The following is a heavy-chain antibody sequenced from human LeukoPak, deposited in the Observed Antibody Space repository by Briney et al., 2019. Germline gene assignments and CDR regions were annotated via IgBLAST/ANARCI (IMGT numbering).Heavy chain of an antibody. CDR1: VFTFSSYS. CDR3: ARSIAVARKGVWFDP. Sequence: QPGGSLRLSCAASVFTFSSYSMNWVRQAPGKGLEWVSYISSSSSTIYYADSVKGRFTISRDNAKNSLYLQMNSLRDEDTAVYYCARSIAVARKGVWFDPWGQGTLVTVSS. CDR2: ISSSSSTI. D-gene: IGHD6-19*01. J-gene: IGHJ5*02. V-gene: IGHV3-48*02.